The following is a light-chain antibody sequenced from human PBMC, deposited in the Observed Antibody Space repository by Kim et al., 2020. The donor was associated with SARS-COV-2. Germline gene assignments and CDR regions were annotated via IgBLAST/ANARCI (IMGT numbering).Light chain of an antibody. J-gene: IGKJ2*01. CDR3: QQYFTSPYT. V-gene: IGKV4-1*01. CDR2: WAS. Sequence: DIVMTQSPDSLAVSLGERATIHCKSSRSVLYNSNNKNYLAWYQQKPGQPPKLIIYWASTRDSGVPDRFSGSGSGTDFTLTISSLQAEDVAVYYCQQYFTSPYTFGQGTKLEI. CDR1: RSVLYNSNNKNY.